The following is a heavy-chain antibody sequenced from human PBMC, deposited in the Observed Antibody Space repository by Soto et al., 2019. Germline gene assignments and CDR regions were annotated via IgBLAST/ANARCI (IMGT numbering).Heavy chain of an antibody. CDR3: ARAGAYYYDSSGSRWFDP. CDR2: IYHSGST. V-gene: IGHV4-38-2*01. D-gene: IGHD3-22*01. Sequence: ETLSLTCAFSGYSISSGYYWGWIRQPPGKGLEWIGSIYHSGSTYYNPSLKSRVTISVDTSKNQFSLKLSSVTAADTAVYYCARAGAYYYDSSGSRWFDPWGQGTLVTVSS. J-gene: IGHJ5*02. CDR1: GYSISSGYY.